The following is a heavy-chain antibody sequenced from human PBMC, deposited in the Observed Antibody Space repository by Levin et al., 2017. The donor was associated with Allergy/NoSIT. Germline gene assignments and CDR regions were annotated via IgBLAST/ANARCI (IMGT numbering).Heavy chain of an antibody. V-gene: IGHV4-39*01. D-gene: IGHD6-19*01. Sequence: SETLSLICSVSGGSITITSYYWGWIRQPPGKGLEWIGNIYFSGSTYYSPSLKSRVTISVDTSKNQFSLILTSVTAADTAEYYCGRRGGSGWHGGFDYWGQGTLVTVSS. CDR1: GGSITITSYY. J-gene: IGHJ4*02. CDR3: GRRGGSGWHGGFDY. CDR2: IYFSGST.